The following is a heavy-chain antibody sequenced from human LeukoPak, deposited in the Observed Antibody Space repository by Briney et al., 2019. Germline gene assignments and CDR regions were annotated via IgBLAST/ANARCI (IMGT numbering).Heavy chain of an antibody. V-gene: IGHV3-7*01. Sequence: GGSLRLSCAASRFSFSNYWMSWVRQAPGKGLEWVANIKQDGSDKYYVDSVKGRFTISRDNAMNSLYLQMNSLRAEDTAVYYCASGGSYFAYWGQGTLVAVSS. CDR3: ASGGSYFAY. D-gene: IGHD1-26*01. J-gene: IGHJ4*02. CDR1: RFSFSNYW. CDR2: IKQDGSDK.